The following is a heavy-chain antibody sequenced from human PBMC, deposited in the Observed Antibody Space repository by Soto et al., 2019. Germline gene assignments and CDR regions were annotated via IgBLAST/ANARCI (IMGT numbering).Heavy chain of an antibody. V-gene: IGHV1-69*04. CDR3: ARADGSGFKS. D-gene: IGHD3-10*01. J-gene: IGHJ4*02. CDR1: GGDLTNSG. Sequence: QVHLVQSGAEMKKPGSSVKVSCKVSGGDLTNSGISWVRQAPGQGLEWMGGIFPLLAMVDYSQKFQGRVTITAYESTNTAYMDLGSLKSDDTSVCYCARADGSGFKSWGQGTLVIVSS. CDR2: IFPLLAMV.